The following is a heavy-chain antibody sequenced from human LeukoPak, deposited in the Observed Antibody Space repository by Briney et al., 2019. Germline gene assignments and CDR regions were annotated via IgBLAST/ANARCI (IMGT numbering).Heavy chain of an antibody. V-gene: IGHV4-34*01. CDR2: INHSGST. J-gene: IGHJ6*03. D-gene: IGHD6-13*01. CDR3: ARGLSSSWSYYYYMDV. CDR1: GGSFSGYY. Sequence: PSETLSLTCAVYGGSFSGYYWSWIRQPPGKGLEWIGEINHSGSTNYNPSLKSRVTISVDTSKNQFSLKLSSVTAADTAVYYCARGLSSSWSYYYYMDVWGKGTTVTVSS.